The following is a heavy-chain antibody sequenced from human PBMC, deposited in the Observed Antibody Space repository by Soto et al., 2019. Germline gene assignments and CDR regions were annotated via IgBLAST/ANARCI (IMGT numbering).Heavy chain of an antibody. Sequence: SETLSLTCAVYGGSFSGYYWSWIRQPPGKGLEWIGEINHSGSTNYNPSLKSRVTISVDTSKNQFSLKLSSVTAADTAVYYCARGPRRSITIFGVVPGNWFDPWGQGTLVTVSS. V-gene: IGHV4-34*01. CDR1: GGSFSGYY. CDR2: INHSGST. J-gene: IGHJ5*02. D-gene: IGHD3-3*01. CDR3: ARGPRRSITIFGVVPGNWFDP.